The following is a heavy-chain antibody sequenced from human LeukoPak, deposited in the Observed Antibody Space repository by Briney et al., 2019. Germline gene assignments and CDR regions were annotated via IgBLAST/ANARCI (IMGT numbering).Heavy chain of an antibody. V-gene: IGHV3-73*01. Sequence: GGSLRLSCATSGFTFSGSAMHWVRQASGKGLEWVGRIRSKANSYATAYAASVKGRFTISGDVSKNTAYLQMNSLKTEDTAVYYCTFLIAVAGNWFDPWGQGTLVTVSS. CDR2: IRSKANSYAT. J-gene: IGHJ5*02. D-gene: IGHD6-19*01. CDR3: TFLIAVAGNWFDP. CDR1: GFTFSGSA.